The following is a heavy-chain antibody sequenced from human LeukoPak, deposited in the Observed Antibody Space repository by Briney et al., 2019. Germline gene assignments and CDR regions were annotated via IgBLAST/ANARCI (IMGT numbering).Heavy chain of an antibody. V-gene: IGHV3-30*02. D-gene: IGHD1-1*01. CDR3: AKDVGVQPVLTN. CDR2: LDKHGGDI. CDR1: GFIFSNYG. Sequence: PGGSLRLSCGASGFIFSNYGMHWVRQAPGKGLEWVTYLDKHGGDIMYGDSVKGRFTISRDNSRNTLYLQMNSLRAEDTAVYYCAKDVGVQPVLTNWGQGTLVTVSS. J-gene: IGHJ4*02.